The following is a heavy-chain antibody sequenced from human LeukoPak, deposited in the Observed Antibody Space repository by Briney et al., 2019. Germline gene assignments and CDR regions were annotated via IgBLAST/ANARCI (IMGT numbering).Heavy chain of an antibody. CDR1: GYTFTSYG. D-gene: IGHD6-19*01. V-gene: IGHV1-18*01. CDR3: ARDSSGWYKEVDYYYYYGMDV. CDR2: ISAYNGNT. Sequence: ASVKVSCKASGYTFTSYGISWARQAPGQGLEWMGWISAYNGNTNYAQKLQGRVTMTTDTSTSTAYMELRSLRSDDTAVYYCARDSSGWYKEVDYYYYYGMDVWGQGTTVTVSS. J-gene: IGHJ6*02.